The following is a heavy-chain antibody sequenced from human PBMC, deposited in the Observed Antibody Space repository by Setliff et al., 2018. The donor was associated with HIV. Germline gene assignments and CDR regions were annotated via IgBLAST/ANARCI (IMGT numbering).Heavy chain of an antibody. CDR2: INWNGGST. CDR3: ARVMAGTTGSSDF. CDR1: GFTFDDYA. J-gene: IGHJ4*02. V-gene: IGHV3-20*04. Sequence: PGESLKISCAASGFTFDDYAMSWVRQAPGKGLEWVSGINWNGGSTGYVDSVKGRFTISRDNAKNSLYLQMNSLRAEDTALFYCARVMAGTTGSSDFWGQGTLVTVSS. D-gene: IGHD1-7*01.